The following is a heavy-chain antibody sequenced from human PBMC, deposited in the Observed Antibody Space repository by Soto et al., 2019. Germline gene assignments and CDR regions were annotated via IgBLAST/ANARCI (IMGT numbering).Heavy chain of an antibody. CDR1: GFTFSSYS. D-gene: IGHD4-4*01. J-gene: IGHJ6*02. V-gene: IGHV3-48*04. CDR3: ARDYSNYLYYYYGMDV. Sequence: GGSLRLSCAASGFTFSSYSMNWVRQAPGKGLEWVSYISSSSTIYYADSVKGRFTISRDNAKNSLYLQMNSLRAEDTAVYYCARDYSNYLYYYYGMDVWGQGTTVTVSS. CDR2: ISSSSTI.